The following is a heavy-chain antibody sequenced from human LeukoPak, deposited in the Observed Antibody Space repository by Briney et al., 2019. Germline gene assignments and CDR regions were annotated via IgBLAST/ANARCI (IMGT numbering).Heavy chain of an antibody. D-gene: IGHD3-22*01. J-gene: IGHJ4*02. Sequence: RASVTVSCKASGYTFTSYYMHWVRQAPGQGLEWMGIINPSGGSTSYAQKFQGRVTMTRDTSTSTVYMELSSLRSEDTAVYYCATDNGNYYYDSSGYYPLGYWGQGTLVTVSS. V-gene: IGHV1-46*01. CDR3: ATDNGNYYYDSSGYYPLGY. CDR2: INPSGGST. CDR1: GYTFTSYY.